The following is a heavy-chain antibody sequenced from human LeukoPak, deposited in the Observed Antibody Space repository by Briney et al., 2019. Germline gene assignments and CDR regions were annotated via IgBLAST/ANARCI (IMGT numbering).Heavy chain of an antibody. CDR3: ARWDYDSSGYALYYFDY. Sequence: ASVKVSCKASGYTFTSYDINWVRQAPGQGLEWMGWINTYTGNPTYAQGFTGRFVFSLGTSVSTAYLQISSLKAEDTAVYYCARWDYDSSGYALYYFDYWGQGTLVTVSS. V-gene: IGHV7-4-1*02. D-gene: IGHD3-22*01. J-gene: IGHJ4*02. CDR2: INTYTGNP. CDR1: GYTFTSYD.